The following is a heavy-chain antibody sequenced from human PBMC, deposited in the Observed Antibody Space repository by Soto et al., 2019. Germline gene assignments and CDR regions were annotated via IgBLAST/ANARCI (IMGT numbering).Heavy chain of an antibody. CDR2: ILNDGSNR. Sequence: QVQLVESGGGVVQPGRSLRLSCAASGFTFSNYGMHWVRQAPGKGLEWVAVILNDGSNRYHADSVKDRFTISRDNSKNTLYLQMNSLRAEDTPVYYCARDDEYSGNGMDVWGQGTTVTVS. D-gene: IGHD3-10*01. CDR3: ARDDEYSGNGMDV. CDR1: GFTFSNYG. V-gene: IGHV3-33*01. J-gene: IGHJ6*02.